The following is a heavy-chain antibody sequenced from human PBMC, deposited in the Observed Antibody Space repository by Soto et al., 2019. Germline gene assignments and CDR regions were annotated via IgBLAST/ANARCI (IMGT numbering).Heavy chain of an antibody. Sequence: SETLSLTCTVSGGSISSYYWSWIRQPPGKGLEWIGYIYYSGSTNYNPSLKSRVTISVDTSKNQFSLKLSSVTAADTAVYYCARAVVKRAHYDFWSGYTFDYWGQGTLVTVSS. CDR2: IYYSGST. J-gene: IGHJ4*02. CDR3: ARAVVKRAHYDFWSGYTFDY. V-gene: IGHV4-59*01. CDR1: GGSISSYY. D-gene: IGHD3-3*01.